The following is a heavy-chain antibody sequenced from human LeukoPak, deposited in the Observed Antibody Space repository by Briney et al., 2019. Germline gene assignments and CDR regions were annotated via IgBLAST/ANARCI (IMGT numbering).Heavy chain of an antibody. J-gene: IGHJ6*02. CDR3: ARQGTGTTPDRPFYYYYGMDV. CDR2: ISSSGSTI. D-gene: IGHD1-1*01. CDR1: GFTFSDYY. V-gene: IGHV3-11*01. Sequence: KPGGSLRLSCAASGFTFSDYYMSWIRQAPGKGLEWVSCISSSGSTIYYADSVRGRFTISRDNAKNSLYLQMNSLRAEDTAVYYYARQGTGTTPDRPFYYYYGMDVWGQGTTVTVSS.